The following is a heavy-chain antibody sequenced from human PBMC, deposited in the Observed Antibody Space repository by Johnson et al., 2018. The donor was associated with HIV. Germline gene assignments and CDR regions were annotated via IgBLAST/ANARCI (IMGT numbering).Heavy chain of an antibody. CDR2: ISYDGSNK. CDR3: AREGGDCSSTSCYQDAFDI. J-gene: IGHJ3*02. D-gene: IGHD2-2*01. V-gene: IGHV3-30*03. Sequence: QMLLVESGGGVVQPGRSLRLSCAVSGIIFSHYGMHWVRQAPGKGLEWVAVISYDGSNKYYADSVKGRFTISRDNSKNTLYLQMNSLRAEDTAVYYCAREGGDCSSTSCYQDAFDIWGQGTMVTVSS. CDR1: GIIFSHYG.